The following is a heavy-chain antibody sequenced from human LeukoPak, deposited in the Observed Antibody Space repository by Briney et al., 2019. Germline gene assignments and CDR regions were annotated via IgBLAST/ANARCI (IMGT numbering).Heavy chain of an antibody. CDR3: AHNGDNTGYYFAFDI. D-gene: IGHD3-9*01. J-gene: IGHJ3*02. CDR2: ITPFDGKT. CDR1: GYSFTYRY. Sequence: SVKVSCKASGYSFTYRYLHWVRQAPGQALEWMGWITPFDGKTDYAQKFQGRVTISRDRSMTTAYMELSTLRSEDTAMYFCAHNGDNTGYYFAFDIWGRGTMVTVSS. V-gene: IGHV1-45*02.